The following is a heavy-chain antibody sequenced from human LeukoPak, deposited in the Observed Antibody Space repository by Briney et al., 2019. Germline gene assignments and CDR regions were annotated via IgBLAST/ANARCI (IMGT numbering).Heavy chain of an antibody. CDR3: ARVRSSYGSGSYYRNYYYYYMDV. CDR2: IYYSGST. V-gene: IGHV4-34*01. D-gene: IGHD3-10*01. CDR1: GESFSGHY. Sequence: SETLSLTCAVYGESFSGHYWSWIRQPPGKGLEWIGGIYYSGSTYYNPSLKSRVTISVDTSKNQFSLKLSSVTAADTAVYYCARVRSSYGSGSYYRNYYYYYMDVWGKGTTVTVSS. J-gene: IGHJ6*03.